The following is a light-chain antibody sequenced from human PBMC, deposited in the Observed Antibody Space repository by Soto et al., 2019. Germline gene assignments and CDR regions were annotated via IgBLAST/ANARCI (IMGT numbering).Light chain of an antibody. CDR1: QTINNC. CDR2: DAS. J-gene: IGKJ1*01. Sequence: DIPMTQSPSTLSASVGDTVTITCRASQTINNCLAWYQQKPGKAPKLLISDASSLEPGVPSRFSGSGSGTEFTPSITSLQPDDFATYYCQQCYIYWTFGQGTKVEI. V-gene: IGKV1-5*01. CDR3: QQCYIYWT.